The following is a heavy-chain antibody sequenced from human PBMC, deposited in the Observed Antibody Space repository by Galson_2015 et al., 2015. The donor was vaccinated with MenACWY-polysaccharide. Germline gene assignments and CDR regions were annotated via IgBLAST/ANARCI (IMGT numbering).Heavy chain of an antibody. CDR1: GFTFSNAW. Sequence: SLRLSCAASGFTFSNAWMSWVRQAPGKGLEWVGRIKSKTDGGTTDYAAPVKGRFTISRDDSKNTLYLQMNSLKTEDTAVYYCTTTPPVYGDPVDYWGQGTLVTVSS. J-gene: IGHJ4*02. CDR3: TTTPPVYGDPVDY. CDR2: IKSKTDGGTT. D-gene: IGHD4-17*01. V-gene: IGHV3-15*01.